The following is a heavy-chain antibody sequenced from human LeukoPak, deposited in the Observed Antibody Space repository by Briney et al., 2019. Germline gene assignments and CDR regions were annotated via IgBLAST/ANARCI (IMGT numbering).Heavy chain of an antibody. V-gene: IGHV1-69*13. CDR3: ARDQGGSAAIDI. CDR1: GGTFISYA. D-gene: IGHD1-26*01. J-gene: IGHJ3*02. CDR2: IIPIFGTA. Sequence: ASVKVSCKASGGTFISYAISWVRQAPGQGLEWMGGIIPIFGTANYAQKFQGRVTITADESTSTAYMELSSLRSEDTAVYYCARDQGGSAAIDIWGQGTMVTVSS.